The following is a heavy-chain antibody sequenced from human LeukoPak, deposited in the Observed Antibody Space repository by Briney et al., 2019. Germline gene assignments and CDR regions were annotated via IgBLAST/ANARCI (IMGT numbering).Heavy chain of an antibody. D-gene: IGHD1-1*01. CDR2: INHDGSST. V-gene: IGHV3-74*01. Sequence: GGSLRLSCAACGFTFSYYWMHWVRQAPGKGLVWVSRINHDGSSTTYADSVKGRFTIYRDNAKNTLYLQMNSLRAEDTAVYYCARAPYTTGRGYYFDYWRQGTLVSVSS. CDR1: GFTFSYYW. J-gene: IGHJ4*02. CDR3: ARAPYTTGRGYYFDY.